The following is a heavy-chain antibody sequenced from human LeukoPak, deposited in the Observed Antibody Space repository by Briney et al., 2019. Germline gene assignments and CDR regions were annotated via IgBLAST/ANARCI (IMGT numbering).Heavy chain of an antibody. Sequence: GGSLRLSCAASGFTFSSYEMNWVRQAPGKGLEWVLYISSSGSTIYYADSVKGRFTISRDNAKNSLYLQMNSLRAEDTAVYYCASTVTTDYYYGMDVWGQGTTVTVSS. J-gene: IGHJ6*02. CDR2: ISSSGSTI. D-gene: IGHD4-17*01. CDR3: ASTVTTDYYYGMDV. CDR1: GFTFSSYE. V-gene: IGHV3-48*03.